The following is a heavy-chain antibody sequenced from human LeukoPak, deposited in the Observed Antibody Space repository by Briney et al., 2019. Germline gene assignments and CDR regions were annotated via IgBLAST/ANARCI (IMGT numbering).Heavy chain of an antibody. J-gene: IGHJ4*02. CDR3: ARGQQWLEAFDY. CDR1: GYTFTGNY. CDR2: INPNSGVT. V-gene: IGHV1-2*02. Sequence: ASVKVSCKASGYTFTGNYIHWVRQAPVQGLEWMGWINPNSGVTHYPQKFQGRVTMTRDTSIRTAYMEVSSLRSDDTAVYYCARGQQWLEAFDYWGLGTLVTVSS. D-gene: IGHD6-19*01.